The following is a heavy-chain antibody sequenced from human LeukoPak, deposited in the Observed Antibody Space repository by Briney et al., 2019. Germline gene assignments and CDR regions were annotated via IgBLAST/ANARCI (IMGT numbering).Heavy chain of an antibody. CDR3: ARVLGYYDSSGYYVRSKGSFDY. D-gene: IGHD3-22*01. CDR1: GYTFTSYY. V-gene: IGHV1-2*02. Sequence: ASVQVSFKASGYTFTSYYMHWVRQAPGQGLEWMGWINPNSGGTNYAQKFQGRVTMTRGTSISTAYMELSRLRSDDTAVYYCARVLGYYDSSGYYVRSKGSFDYWGQGTLVTVSS. J-gene: IGHJ4*02. CDR2: INPNSGGT.